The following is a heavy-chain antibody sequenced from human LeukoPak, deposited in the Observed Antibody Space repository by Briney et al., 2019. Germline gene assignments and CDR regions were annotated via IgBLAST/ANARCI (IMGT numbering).Heavy chain of an antibody. CDR3: ARRPGSGSRHFDY. J-gene: IGHJ4*02. CDR1: GGSISTSSYY. CDR2: IYYTGST. Sequence: PSETLSLACTVSGGSISTSSYYWSWIRQPSEKRLEWIGTIYYTGSTYYNPSLKSRVTISVDASKNQFSLKLSSVTAADTAVYYCARRPGSGSRHFDYWGQGTLVTVSS. V-gene: IGHV4-39*01. D-gene: IGHD3-10*01.